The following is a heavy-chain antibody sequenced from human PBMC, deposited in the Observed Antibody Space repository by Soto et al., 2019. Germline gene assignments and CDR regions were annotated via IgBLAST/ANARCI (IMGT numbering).Heavy chain of an antibody. Sequence: SETLSLTCIVSGDSITSSNYYWVWVRQPPGKGLEWIGSMYYSGSTYYNASLKSRVTISVDTSKSQFFLKLSSVTAADTAVYYCATTTGYWGQGTLVTVSS. CDR3: ATTTGY. V-gene: IGHV4-39*01. CDR2: MYYSGST. J-gene: IGHJ4*02. CDR1: GDSITSSNYY. D-gene: IGHD1-1*01.